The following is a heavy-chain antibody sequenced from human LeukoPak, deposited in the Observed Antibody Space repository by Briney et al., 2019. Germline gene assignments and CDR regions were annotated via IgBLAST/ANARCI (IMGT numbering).Heavy chain of an antibody. D-gene: IGHD6-13*01. J-gene: IGHJ5*02. V-gene: IGHV4-39*07. CDR1: GGSISSSSYY. CDR2: IYYSGST. CDR3: ARLHPIAAAGHRMGWFDP. Sequence: PSETLSLTCNISGGSISSSSYYWAWIRQPPGMGLEWIGTIYYSGSTDYNPSLKSRVTISVDTSNNQLSLKVKSLTAADTAVYYCARLHPIAAAGHRMGWFDPWGQGTLVTVSS.